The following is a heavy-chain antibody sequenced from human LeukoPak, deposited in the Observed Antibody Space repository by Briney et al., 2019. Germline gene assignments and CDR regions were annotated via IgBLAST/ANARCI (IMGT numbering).Heavy chain of an antibody. Sequence: SETLSLTCTVSGGSISSYYWSWIRQPPGKGLEWIGYIYYSGSTNYNPSLKSRVTISVDTSKNQFSLKLSSVTAADTAVYYCARSVVVADTYYYYYYMDVWGKGTTVTVSS. V-gene: IGHV4-59*01. D-gene: IGHD2-15*01. CDR2: IYYSGST. J-gene: IGHJ6*03. CDR3: ARSVVVADTYYYYYYMDV. CDR1: GGSISSYY.